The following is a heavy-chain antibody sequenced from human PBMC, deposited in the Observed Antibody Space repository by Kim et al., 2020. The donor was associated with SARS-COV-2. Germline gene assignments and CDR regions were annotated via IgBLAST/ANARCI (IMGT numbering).Heavy chain of an antibody. J-gene: IGHJ4*02. D-gene: IGHD2-15*01. V-gene: IGHV3-11*01. Sequence: KGRFTISRDNAKNPLYLQMNSLRAEDTAVYYCARDSYCSGGSCYSTGFDYWGQGTLVTVSS. CDR3: ARDSYCSGGSCYSTGFDY.